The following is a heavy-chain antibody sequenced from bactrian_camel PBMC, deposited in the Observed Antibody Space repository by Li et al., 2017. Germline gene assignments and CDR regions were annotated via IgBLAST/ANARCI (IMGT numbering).Heavy chain of an antibody. J-gene: IGHJ4*01. Sequence: HVQLVESGGGLVQPGGSLRLSCSAGAFTSMYWWMGWVRQTPGKGLEWVSTLKWDGTDTYYADFVKGRFTISRDNGENTLYQQMISLKTEDTAMYYCATSRPYCTGGYCSFQYWGQGTQVTVS. CDR1: AFTSMYWW. D-gene: IGHD2*01. V-gene: IGHV3S6*01. CDR2: LKWDGTDT. CDR3: ATSRPYCTGGYCSFQY.